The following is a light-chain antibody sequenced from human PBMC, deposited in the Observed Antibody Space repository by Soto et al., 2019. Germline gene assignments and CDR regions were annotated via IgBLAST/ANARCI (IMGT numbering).Light chain of an antibody. CDR3: HFGVT. V-gene: IGKV3-11*01. J-gene: IGKJ5*01. Sequence: EIVLTQSPATLSLSPGERATLSCRASQSVSSYLAWYQQKPGQAPRLLIYDASNRATGIPARFSGSGSGTDFTLTISSLDPEDFAVYYCHFGVTFGQGTRLEIK. CDR2: DAS. CDR1: QSVSSY.